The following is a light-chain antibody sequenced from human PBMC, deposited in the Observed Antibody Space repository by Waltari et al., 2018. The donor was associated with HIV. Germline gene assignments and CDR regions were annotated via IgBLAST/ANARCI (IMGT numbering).Light chain of an antibody. CDR2: DVT. CDR3: VSYTEKDTFLL. CDR1: SNDIGTYNF. Sequence: QSALTQPPSASGSPGQSFAISCTGSSNDIGTYNFVSSYQHHPGKAPKLLIYDVTRRPPGIPDRFSGTKSGYTASLTVSDLQVEDEADYYCVSYTEKDTFLLFGGGTKLAV. J-gene: IGLJ2*01. V-gene: IGLV2-8*01.